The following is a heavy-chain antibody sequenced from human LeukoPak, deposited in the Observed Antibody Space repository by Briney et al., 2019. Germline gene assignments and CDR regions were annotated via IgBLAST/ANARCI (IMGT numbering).Heavy chain of an antibody. V-gene: IGHV4-59*01. Sequence: SETLSLTCSVSGGSINSYFWSWIRQPPGKGLEWIGYIYYSGSTNYNPSLESRVTISVDTSKNQFSLKLSSVTASDTAVYYCARLPYSSGWYAYWGQGILVTVSS. CDR2: IYYSGST. D-gene: IGHD6-19*01. J-gene: IGHJ4*02. CDR1: GGSINSYF. CDR3: ARLPYSSGWYAY.